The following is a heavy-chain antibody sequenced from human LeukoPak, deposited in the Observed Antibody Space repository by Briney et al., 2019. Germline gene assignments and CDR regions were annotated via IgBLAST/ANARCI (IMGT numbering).Heavy chain of an antibody. J-gene: IGHJ4*02. Sequence: ASVKVSCTASGYTFTSYGISWVRQAPGQGLEWMGCISAYNGNTNYAQKFQGRVTMTTDTSISTAYMELNSRRSDGTAVYYCARLRYGDLDYWGQGTLVTVSS. CDR2: ISAYNGNT. D-gene: IGHD4-17*01. V-gene: IGHV1-18*01. CDR3: ARLRYGDLDY. CDR1: GYTFTSYG.